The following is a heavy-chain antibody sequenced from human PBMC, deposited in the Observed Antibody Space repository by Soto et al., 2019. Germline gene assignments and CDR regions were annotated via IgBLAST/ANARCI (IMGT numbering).Heavy chain of an antibody. Sequence: ASVKVSCKASGYTFTGYYMHWVRQAPGQGLEWMGWINPNSGGTNYAQKLQGRVTMTRDTSISTAYMELSRLRSDDTAVYYCARESSTVGVSYYYYYGMDVCGQGTTVTVSS. J-gene: IGHJ6*02. V-gene: IGHV1-2*02. CDR1: GYTFTGYY. CDR3: ARESSTVGVSYYYYYGMDV. CDR2: INPNSGGT. D-gene: IGHD1-26*01.